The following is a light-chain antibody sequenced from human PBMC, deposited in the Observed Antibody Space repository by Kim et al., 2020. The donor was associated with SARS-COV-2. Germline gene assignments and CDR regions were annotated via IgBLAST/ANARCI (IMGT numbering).Light chain of an antibody. CDR1: SLRSYY. Sequence: SSELTQDPAVSVALGQTVRITCQGDSLRSYYASWYQQKPGQAPVLVIYGKNNRPSGIPDRFSGSSSGNTASLTITGAQAEYEADYYCNSRDSSGNWVFGGGTQLTVL. J-gene: IGLJ3*02. CDR2: GKN. CDR3: NSRDSSGNWV. V-gene: IGLV3-19*01.